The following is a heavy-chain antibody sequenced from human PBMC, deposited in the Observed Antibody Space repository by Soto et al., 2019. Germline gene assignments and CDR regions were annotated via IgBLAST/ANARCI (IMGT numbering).Heavy chain of an antibody. Sequence: PSETLSLTCTVSGGSISSSSYYWGWIRQPPGKGLEWIGSIYYSGSTYYNPSLKSRVTISVDTSKNQFSLKLSSVTAADTAVYYCASQLGDFYFWSGYRTYWFDSWGQGTLVPVSS. CDR2: IYYSGST. J-gene: IGHJ5*01. V-gene: IGHV4-39*01. CDR1: GGSISSSSYY. D-gene: IGHD3-3*01. CDR3: ASQLGDFYFWSGYRTYWFDS.